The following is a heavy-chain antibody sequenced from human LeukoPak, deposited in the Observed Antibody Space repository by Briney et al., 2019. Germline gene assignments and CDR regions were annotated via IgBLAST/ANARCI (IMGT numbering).Heavy chain of an antibody. CDR2: IYYSGST. V-gene: IGHV4-59*12. Sequence: SETLSLTCTVSGGSISSYYWSWIRQPPGKGLEWIGYIYYSGSTYYNPSLTSRVTISVDTSKNQFSLKLSSVTAADTAVYYCARGGVPYNWVDPWGQGTLVTVSS. J-gene: IGHJ5*02. CDR3: ARGGVPYNWVDP. CDR1: GGSISSYY. D-gene: IGHD1-26*01.